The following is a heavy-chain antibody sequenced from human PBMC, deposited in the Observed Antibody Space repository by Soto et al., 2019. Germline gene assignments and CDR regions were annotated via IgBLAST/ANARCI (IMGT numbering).Heavy chain of an antibody. V-gene: IGHV3-72*01. CDR3: ASLIDDY. J-gene: IGHJ4*02. Sequence: EVQLVESGGGLVQPGGALRLSCAASGFTFSDHSMDWVRQAPGTGLDWVGRTRAKANSYTTEYAASVKGRFTIARDDSKNSLYLQMNSLKIEDTAVYYCASLIDDYWGQGTLVTVSS. CDR1: GFTFSDHS. CDR2: TRAKANSYTT.